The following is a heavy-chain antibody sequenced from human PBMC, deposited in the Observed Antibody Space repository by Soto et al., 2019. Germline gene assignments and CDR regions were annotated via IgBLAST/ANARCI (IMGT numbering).Heavy chain of an antibody. CDR3: ARGVVVATYYYSLDV. Sequence: QVHLVQSGAKVKKPGASVNISCQAYGYTFTSYYIHWVRQAPGQGPEWMGLLSPRGGSTNYAQKLRGRVTMTRDTSTSTVCRELSRLRSEDTAVYYCARGVVVATYYYSLDVWGQGTTSTVPS. V-gene: IGHV1-46*01. D-gene: IGHD3-22*01. CDR2: LSPRGGST. J-gene: IGHJ6*02. CDR1: GYTFTSYY.